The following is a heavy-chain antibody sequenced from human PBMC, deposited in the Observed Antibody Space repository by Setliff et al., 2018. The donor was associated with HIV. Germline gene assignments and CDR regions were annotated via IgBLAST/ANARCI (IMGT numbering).Heavy chain of an antibody. CDR1: GYTFTSYG. V-gene: IGHV1-18*01. D-gene: IGHD7-27*01. CDR3: GSQGWGTAFDI. Sequence: ASVKVSCKASGYTFTSYGFNWVRQAPGQGLEWMGWISAYNGNTNYAQKLQGRVTMTTDTSTSTAYMELRSLRSDDTAVYYCGSQGWGTAFDIWGQGTMVTVSS. J-gene: IGHJ3*02. CDR2: ISAYNGNT.